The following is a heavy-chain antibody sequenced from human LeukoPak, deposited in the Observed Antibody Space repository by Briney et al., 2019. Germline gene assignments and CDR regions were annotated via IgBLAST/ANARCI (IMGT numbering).Heavy chain of an antibody. CDR2: IYYSGST. Sequence: PSETLSLTCTVSGGSISSYYWSWIRQPPGKGLEWIGYIYYSGSTNYNPSLKSRVTISVDTSKNQFSLKLSSVTAADTAVYYCARAPWELQFYFDYWGQGTLVTVSS. D-gene: IGHD1-26*01. J-gene: IGHJ4*02. V-gene: IGHV4-59*01. CDR3: ARAPWELQFYFDY. CDR1: GGSISSYY.